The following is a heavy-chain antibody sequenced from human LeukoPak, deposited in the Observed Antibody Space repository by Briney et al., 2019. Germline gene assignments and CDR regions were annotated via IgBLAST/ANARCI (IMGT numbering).Heavy chain of an antibody. Sequence: PGGSLRLSCAASGFTFSSYSMNWVRQAPGKGLEWVSYISSSSSTIYYADSVKGRFTISRDNAKNSLYLQMNSLRAEDTAVYYCASDTVALEFDYWGQGTLVTVSS. CDR3: ASDTVALEFDY. J-gene: IGHJ4*02. CDR1: GFTFSSYS. CDR2: ISSSSSTI. D-gene: IGHD6-19*01. V-gene: IGHV3-48*01.